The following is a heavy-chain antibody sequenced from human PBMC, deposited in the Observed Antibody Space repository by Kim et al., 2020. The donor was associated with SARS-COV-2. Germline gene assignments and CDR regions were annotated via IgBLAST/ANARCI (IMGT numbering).Heavy chain of an antibody. CDR3: AKYPFDY. V-gene: IGHV3-30*02. CDR2: DGSNK. Sequence: DGSNKYDADSVKGRFTISRDNSKNTLYLQMNSLRAEDTAVYYCAKYPFDYWGQGTLVTVSS. J-gene: IGHJ4*02.